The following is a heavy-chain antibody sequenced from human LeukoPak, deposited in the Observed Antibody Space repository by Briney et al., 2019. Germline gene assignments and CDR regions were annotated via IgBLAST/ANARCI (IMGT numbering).Heavy chain of an antibody. CDR1: GFTFSIYG. CDR3: ARASGPFDY. Sequence: PGESLRLSCAASGFTFSIYGMHWVRPAPGNGLEWVAVIWNDGSNKYYADSVKGRSTISRDNSKNTLYLQMNSLRAEDTAVYSCARASGPFDYWGQGTLVTVSS. CDR2: IWNDGSNK. J-gene: IGHJ4*02. D-gene: IGHD3-10*01. V-gene: IGHV3-33*01.